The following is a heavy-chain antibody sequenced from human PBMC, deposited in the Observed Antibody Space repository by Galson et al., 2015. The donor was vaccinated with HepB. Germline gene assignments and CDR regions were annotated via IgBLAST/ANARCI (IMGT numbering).Heavy chain of an antibody. Sequence: SLRLSCAASGFTFSSYSMNWVRQAPGKGLEWVSSISSSSSYIYYADSVKGRFTISRDNAKNSLYLQMNSLRAEDTAVYYCARELDYPDEEIAAAGTDWFDPWGQGTLVTVSS. CDR2: ISSSSSYI. CDR3: ARELDYPDEEIAAAGTDWFDP. J-gene: IGHJ5*02. CDR1: GFTFSSYS. V-gene: IGHV3-21*01. D-gene: IGHD6-13*01.